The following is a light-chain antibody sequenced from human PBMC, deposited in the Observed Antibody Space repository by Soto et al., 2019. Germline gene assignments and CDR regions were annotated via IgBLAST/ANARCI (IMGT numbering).Light chain of an antibody. V-gene: IGLV1-40*01. Sequence: QAVLTQPPSVSGAPGQRVTISCTGSSSNIGAGYDVHWYQQLPGTAPKLLIYGNSNRPSGVPDRLSGSKSGTSASLAITGLKAEDEADYYCQSYDSSLSGPYVFGTGTKVTVL. CDR3: QSYDSSLSGPYV. J-gene: IGLJ1*01. CDR2: GNS. CDR1: SSNIGAGYD.